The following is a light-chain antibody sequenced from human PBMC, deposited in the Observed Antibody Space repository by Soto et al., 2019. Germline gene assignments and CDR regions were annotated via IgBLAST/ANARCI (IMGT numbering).Light chain of an antibody. Sequence: QSALTQPASVSGSPGQSITISCTGTSSDVGGYNYVSWYQQHPCKAPKLMIYDVSNRPSGVSNRFSGSKSGNTASLTISGRQAEQEADYYCSLYTSSSTYVVFGGGTKLTVL. CDR1: SSDVGGYNY. J-gene: IGLJ2*01. V-gene: IGLV2-14*01. CDR2: DVS. CDR3: SLYTSSSTYVV.